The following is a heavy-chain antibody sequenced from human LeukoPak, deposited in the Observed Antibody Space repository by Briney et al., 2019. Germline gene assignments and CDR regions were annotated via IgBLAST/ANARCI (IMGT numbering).Heavy chain of an antibody. D-gene: IGHD2-2*01. Sequence: GGSLRLSCAASGFIFSDYYTSWIRQAPGKGLEWVSYISDSGTNTYYADSVKGRFTISRGNAKNSLYLQLNSLRAEDTAVYYCARAVVPAAPIDYWGQGTLVTVSS. CDR3: ARAVVPAAPIDY. V-gene: IGHV3-11*04. CDR1: GFIFSDYY. J-gene: IGHJ4*02. CDR2: ISDSGTNT.